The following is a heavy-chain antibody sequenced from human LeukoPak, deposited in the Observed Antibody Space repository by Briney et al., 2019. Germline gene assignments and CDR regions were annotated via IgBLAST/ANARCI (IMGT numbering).Heavy chain of an antibody. V-gene: IGHV3-30*04. J-gene: IGHJ4*02. Sequence: GGSLRLSCAASGFTFSSYEMNWVRQAPGKGLEWVAVVKHDGSFTSYAASVKGRFTISRDNAKNSLYLQMNSLRAEDTAVYYCARDGVFRSSAPDYWGQGTLVTVSS. D-gene: IGHD6-6*01. CDR2: VKHDGSFT. CDR1: GFTFSSYE. CDR3: ARDGVFRSSAPDY.